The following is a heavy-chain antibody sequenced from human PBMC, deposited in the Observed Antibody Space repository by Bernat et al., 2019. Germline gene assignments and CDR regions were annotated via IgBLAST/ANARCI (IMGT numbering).Heavy chain of an antibody. Sequence: QVQLVESGGGVVQPGRSLRLSCAASGFTFSSYGMHWVRQAPGKGLEWVAVISYDGSNKYYADSVKGRFTISRDNSKNTLYLQMNSLRAEDTAVYYCAQDPGNGYGYWGQGTLVTVSS. CDR3: AQDPGNGYGY. CDR1: GFTFSSYG. V-gene: IGHV3-30*18. J-gene: IGHJ4*02. CDR2: ISYDGSNK. D-gene: IGHD5-18*01.